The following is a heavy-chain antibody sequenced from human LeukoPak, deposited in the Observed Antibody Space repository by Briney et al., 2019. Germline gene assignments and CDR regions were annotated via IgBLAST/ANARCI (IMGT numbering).Heavy chain of an antibody. CDR3: VSPPYYFDSGNYYGGY. D-gene: IGHD3-22*01. J-gene: IGHJ4*02. CDR1: GFIFSSYE. Sequence: GGSLRLSCVASGFIFSSYEIKWVRQAPGKGLEWVSYISSNGYTKNYADSVKGRFTVSRDNAKNSLYLQMNSLRAEDTAIYYCVSPPYYFDSGNYYGGYWGQGTLVTVSS. V-gene: IGHV3-48*03. CDR2: ISSNGYTK.